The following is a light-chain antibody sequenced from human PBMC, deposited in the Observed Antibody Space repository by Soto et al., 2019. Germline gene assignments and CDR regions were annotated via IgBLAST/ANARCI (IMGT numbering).Light chain of an antibody. CDR3: QQRSNWL. CDR1: QSVSGSD. Sequence: EVVLTQSPGTLSLSPEERATLSCRASQSVSGSDLAWYQQKPGQAPRLLIHDASNRATGIPARFSGSGSGTDFTLTISSLEPEDFAVYYCQQRSNWLFGGGTKVAIK. V-gene: IGKV3D-20*02. CDR2: DAS. J-gene: IGKJ4*01.